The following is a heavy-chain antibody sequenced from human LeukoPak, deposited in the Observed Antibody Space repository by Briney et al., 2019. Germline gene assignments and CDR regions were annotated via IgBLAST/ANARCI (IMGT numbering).Heavy chain of an antibody. Sequence: SETLSLTCTVSGGSVSSGSYYWSWIRQPPGKGLELIGEINHSGRTNYNPSLKSRVTISVDTSKNQFSLNLSSVTAADTAVYYCARSPLTGNYGDWFDPWGQGTLVIVSS. J-gene: IGHJ5*02. CDR2: INHSGRT. D-gene: IGHD3-9*01. CDR3: ARSPLTGNYGDWFDP. CDR1: GGSVSSGSYY. V-gene: IGHV4-61*01.